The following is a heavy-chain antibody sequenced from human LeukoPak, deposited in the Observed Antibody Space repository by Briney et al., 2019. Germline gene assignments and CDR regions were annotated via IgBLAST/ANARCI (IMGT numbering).Heavy chain of an antibody. CDR2: VSAYNGNA. J-gene: IGHJ4*02. CDR3: ASSFGGFTFDY. CDR1: GYTFTSYG. D-gene: IGHD2-15*01. Sequence: ASVKVSCKASGYTFTSYGISWVRQAPGQGLEWMGWVSAYNGNANYAQKLQGRVTMTTDTSTSTAYMELRSLRSDDTAVYYCASSFGGFTFDYWGQGTLVTVSS. V-gene: IGHV1-18*01.